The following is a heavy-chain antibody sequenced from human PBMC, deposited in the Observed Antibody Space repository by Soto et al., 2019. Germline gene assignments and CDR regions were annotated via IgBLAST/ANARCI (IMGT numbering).Heavy chain of an antibody. J-gene: IGHJ4*02. Sequence: GGSLRLSCATSGFTFSSYWMSWVRQAPGKGLEWVANIKQDGSEKYYVDSVKGRFTISRDNAKNSLYLQMNSLRAEDTAVYYCARDGGTMVRGLDYWGQGTLVTVSS. CDR3: ARDGGTMVRGLDY. V-gene: IGHV3-7*01. D-gene: IGHD3-10*01. CDR2: IKQDGSEK. CDR1: GFTFSSYW.